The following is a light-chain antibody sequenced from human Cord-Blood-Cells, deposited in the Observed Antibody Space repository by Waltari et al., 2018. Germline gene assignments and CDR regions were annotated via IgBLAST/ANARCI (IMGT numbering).Light chain of an antibody. CDR1: SSNIGSNY. J-gene: IGLJ3*02. Sequence: QSVLTQPPSASGTPGQRVTISCSGSSSNIGSNYVYWYQQLPGTAPKLPIYRNNQRPSGGPDRFSGSKSGTSTSLAISGLRSEDEADYYCAAWDDSLSGRVFGGGTKLTVL. V-gene: IGLV1-47*01. CDR2: RNN. CDR3: AAWDDSLSGRV.